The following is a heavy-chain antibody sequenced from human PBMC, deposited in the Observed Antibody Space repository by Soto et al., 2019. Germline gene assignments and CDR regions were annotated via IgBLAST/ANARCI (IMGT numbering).Heavy chain of an antibody. D-gene: IGHD3-16*01. J-gene: IGHJ5*01. V-gene: IGHV3-30-3*02. CDR2: TSYDGSTE. CDR1: GFRFSSYA. Sequence: GGSLRLSCAASGFRFSSYAMHWVRQAPGKGLEWVAVTSYDGSTEYYVDSVKGRFTISRDNSKNTLFLQMNSLTPEDTAVYYCAKDRRHPWGWFDSWGQGIPVTVSS. CDR3: AKDRRHPWGWFDS.